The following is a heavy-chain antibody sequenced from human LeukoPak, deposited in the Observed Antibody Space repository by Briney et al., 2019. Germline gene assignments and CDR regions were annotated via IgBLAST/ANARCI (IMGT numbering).Heavy chain of an antibody. CDR2: IKSKTDNETI. J-gene: IGHJ5*02. Sequence: GGSLRLSCAASGFIFSNAWMSWARQAPGKGLEWVGRIKSKTDNETIDYAAPAKGRFTISRDDSRNTLYLQMNSLKTEDTAVYYCSTVSELYNAWGQGTLVTVSS. CDR1: GFIFSNAW. V-gene: IGHV3-15*01. D-gene: IGHD1-7*01. CDR3: STVSELYNA.